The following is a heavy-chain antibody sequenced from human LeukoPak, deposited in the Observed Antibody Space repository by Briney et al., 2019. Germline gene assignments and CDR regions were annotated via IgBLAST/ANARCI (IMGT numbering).Heavy chain of an antibody. D-gene: IGHD3-22*01. CDR1: GGSVSSGTYY. Sequence: SETLSLTCTVSGGSVSSGTYYWSWIRQPPGKGLEWIGYIYYSGSTNHNPSLKSRVTISVDTSKNQFSLKLSSVTAADTAVYYCARSSSYYYDSSGYYSHDYWGQGTLVTVSS. V-gene: IGHV4-61*01. CDR2: IYYSGST. CDR3: ARSSSYYYDSSGYYSHDY. J-gene: IGHJ4*02.